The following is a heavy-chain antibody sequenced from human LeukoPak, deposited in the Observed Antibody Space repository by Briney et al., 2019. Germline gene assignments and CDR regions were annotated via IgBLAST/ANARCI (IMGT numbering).Heavy chain of an antibody. CDR2: IYTSGST. J-gene: IGHJ5*02. D-gene: IGHD2-15*01. CDR3: ARLRCGSCYPNWFDP. Sequence: SETLSLTCTVSGGSISSGSYYWSWIRQPAGKGLEWIGRIYTSGSTNYNPSLKSRVTISVDTSKNQFSLKLSSVTAADTAIYYCARLRCGSCYPNWFDPWGQGTLVTVSS. V-gene: IGHV4-61*02. CDR1: GGSISSGSYY.